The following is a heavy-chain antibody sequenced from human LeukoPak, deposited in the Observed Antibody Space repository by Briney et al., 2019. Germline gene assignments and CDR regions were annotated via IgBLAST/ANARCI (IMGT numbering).Heavy chain of an antibody. V-gene: IGHV4-59*01. J-gene: IGHJ2*01. D-gene: IGHD6-13*01. CDR1: GGSISSYY. CDR3: ARPLAAAGHWYFDL. CDR2: IYYSGST. Sequence: SETLSLTCTVSGGSISSYYWSWIRQPPGKGLEWIGYIYYSGSTNYNPSLKSRVTISVDTSKNQFSLKLSSVTAADTAVYYCARPLAAAGHWYFDLWGRGTLVTVSS.